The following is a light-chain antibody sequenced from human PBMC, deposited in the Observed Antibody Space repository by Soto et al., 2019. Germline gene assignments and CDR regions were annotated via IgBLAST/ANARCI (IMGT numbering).Light chain of an antibody. Sequence: DIQLTQSPSVLSASVGDTVTITCRASQALSNYLAWYQQKPGEAPKLLIYAASTLYGGVPSRFIGSGLVTDFTLTISSLQPEDFATYYCQQSYSAPLTFGGGTKVDIK. V-gene: IGKV1-9*01. CDR2: AAS. J-gene: IGKJ4*01. CDR1: QALSNY. CDR3: QQSYSAPLT.